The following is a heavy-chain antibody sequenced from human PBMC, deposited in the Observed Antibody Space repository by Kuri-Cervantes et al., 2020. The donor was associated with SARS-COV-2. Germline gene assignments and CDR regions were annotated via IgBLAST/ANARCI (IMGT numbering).Heavy chain of an antibody. D-gene: IGHD1-26*01. CDR1: GFTFSSYS. V-gene: IGHV3-48*01. J-gene: IGHJ6*02. CDR3: ARGGSDYYYYYGMDV. Sequence: ESLKISCAASGFTFSSYSMNWVRQAPGKGLEWVSYISSSSTIYYADSVKGRFTISRDNAKNSLYLQMNSLRAEDTAVYYCARGGSDYYYYYGMDVWGQGTTVTVSS. CDR2: ISSSSTI.